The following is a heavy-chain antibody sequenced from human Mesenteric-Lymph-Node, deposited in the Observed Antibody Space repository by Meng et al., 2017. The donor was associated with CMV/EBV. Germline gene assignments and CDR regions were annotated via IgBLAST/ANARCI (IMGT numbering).Heavy chain of an antibody. CDR1: GSTFSNYA. V-gene: IGHV3-23*01. D-gene: IGHD2-2*01. Sequence: GESLKISCAASGSTFSNYAMNWVRQPPGKGLEWVSGISSSGDNTNYADSVKGRFTISRDNSQNTLDLQMNSLRAEDTAFYYCVKASVYCSSASCYDLPDHWGQGTLVTVSS. CDR3: VKASVYCSSASCYDLPDH. J-gene: IGHJ4*02. CDR2: ISSSGDNT.